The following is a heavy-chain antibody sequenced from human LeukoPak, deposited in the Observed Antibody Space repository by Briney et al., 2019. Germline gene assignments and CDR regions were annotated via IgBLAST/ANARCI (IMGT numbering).Heavy chain of an antibody. Sequence: PGGSLRLSCTASGFSFSSYWMHWVRQAPGRGLEWVSRINIDGSVTDYTNSAGSVKGRFTISRDNARNTLYLQMNSLRDEDTAVYYCTREHNYGSDKRAFDVWGQGTVVTVSS. CDR1: GFSFSSYW. V-gene: IGHV3-74*01. CDR2: INIDGSVT. CDR3: TREHNYGSDKRAFDV. D-gene: IGHD3-10*01. J-gene: IGHJ3*01.